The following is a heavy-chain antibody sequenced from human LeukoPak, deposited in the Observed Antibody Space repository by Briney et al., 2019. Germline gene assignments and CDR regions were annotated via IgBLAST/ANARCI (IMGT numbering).Heavy chain of an antibody. Sequence: GGSLRLSCAPSGFTFSSYAMSWVRQAPGEGLEWVSAISASGGNTYYADSVKGRFTISRDSSKNTLYLQMNSLRAEDTAIYYCAKDLRGATVTTKGDYWGQGTLVTVSS. V-gene: IGHV3-23*01. CDR2: ISASGGNT. CDR3: AKDLRGATVTTKGDY. J-gene: IGHJ4*02. CDR1: GFTFSSYA. D-gene: IGHD4-17*01.